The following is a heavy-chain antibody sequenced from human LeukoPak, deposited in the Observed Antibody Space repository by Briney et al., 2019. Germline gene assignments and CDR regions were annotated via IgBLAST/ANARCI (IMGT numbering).Heavy chain of an antibody. V-gene: IGHV3-7*01. CDR3: ARDQAPSFSGGHYDAFDI. CDR1: GFTFSTYW. J-gene: IGHJ3*02. D-gene: IGHD1-26*01. CDR2: IRQDGGTK. Sequence: GGSLRLSCAASGFTFSTYWITWLRQAPGRGLEWVANIRQDGGTKYYVDSVKGRFTISRDNAMNSLYLQMNSLRAEDTAVYYCARDQAPSFSGGHYDAFDIWGQGTVVTVSS.